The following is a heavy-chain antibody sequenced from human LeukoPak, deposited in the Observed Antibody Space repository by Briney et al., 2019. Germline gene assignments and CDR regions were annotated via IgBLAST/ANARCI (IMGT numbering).Heavy chain of an antibody. D-gene: IGHD1-26*01. V-gene: IGHV4-39*01. CDR3: ARQKGIVGATSY. Sequence: SETLSLTCTVSGGSNSSSSYYWGWIRQPPGKGLEWIGSIYYSGSTYYNPSLKSRVTISVDTSKNQFSLKLSSVTAADTAVYYCARQKGIVGATSYWGQGTLVTVSS. J-gene: IGHJ4*02. CDR2: IYYSGST. CDR1: GGSNSSSSYY.